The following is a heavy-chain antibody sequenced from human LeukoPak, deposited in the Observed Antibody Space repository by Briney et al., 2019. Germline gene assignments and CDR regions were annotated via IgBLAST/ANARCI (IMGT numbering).Heavy chain of an antibody. CDR1: GFTFSSYV. CDR2: ISGSGSGDST. D-gene: IGHD2-2*01. V-gene: IGHV3-23*01. J-gene: IGHJ3*02. CDR3: ARSYAPGHI. Sequence: GGSLRLSCAASGFTFSSYVMSWVRQAPGKGLEWVSAISGSGSGDSTYYADSVKGRFTISRDNSKNTLYLQMNSLRAGDTAVYYCARSYAPGHIWGQGTMVTVSS.